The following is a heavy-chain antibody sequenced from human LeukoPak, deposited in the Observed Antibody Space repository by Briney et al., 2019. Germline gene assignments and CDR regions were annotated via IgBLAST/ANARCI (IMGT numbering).Heavy chain of an antibody. J-gene: IGHJ5*02. V-gene: IGHV1-18*01. CDR2: ISAYNGNT. CDR3: ARDSSSWPNKLNWFDP. D-gene: IGHD6-13*01. CDR1: GYTFTSYG. Sequence: ASVKVSCKASGYTFTSYGISWVRQAPGQGLEWMGWISAYNGNTNYAQKLQGRVTMTTDTSTSTAYMELRSLRSDDTAVYYCARDSSSWPNKLNWFDPWGQGTLVTVSS.